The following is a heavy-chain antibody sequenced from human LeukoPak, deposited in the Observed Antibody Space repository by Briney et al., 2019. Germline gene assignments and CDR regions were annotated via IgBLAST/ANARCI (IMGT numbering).Heavy chain of an antibody. D-gene: IGHD3-3*01. CDR1: GFTFSDYY. V-gene: IGHV3-11*04. Sequence: GGSLRLSCAASGFTFSDYYMSWIRQAPGKGLEWVSYISSSGSTIYYADSVKGRLTISRDNAKNSLYLQMNSLRAEDTAVYYCASQIPNYDFWSGSAPFDYWGQGTLVTVSS. J-gene: IGHJ4*02. CDR3: ASQIPNYDFWSGSAPFDY. CDR2: ISSSGSTI.